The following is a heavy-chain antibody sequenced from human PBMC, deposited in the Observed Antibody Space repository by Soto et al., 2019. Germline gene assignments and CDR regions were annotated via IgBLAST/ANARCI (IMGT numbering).Heavy chain of an antibody. CDR3: ARRARDSRECYRLPVAY. V-gene: IGHV2-5*01. Sequence: QITLKESGPTLVKPTQTLTLTCTFSGFSITTTGVAVGWIRQPPGKVLERLAVIFGNDEKRYSTSLRVRLSSTNDTSKNQVIITITNMEPLDTATYYCARRARDSRECYRLPVAYWGRGTLVTVSS. CDR2: IFGNDEK. CDR1: GFSITTTGVA. D-gene: IGHD3-22*01. J-gene: IGHJ4*02.